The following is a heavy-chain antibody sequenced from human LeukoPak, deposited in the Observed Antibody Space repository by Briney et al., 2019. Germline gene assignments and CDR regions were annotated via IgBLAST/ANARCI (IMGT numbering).Heavy chain of an antibody. D-gene: IGHD3-10*01. V-gene: IGHV3-48*03. J-gene: IGHJ3*02. CDR3: ARDHGWFGESDAFDI. Sequence: GGSLRLSCAASGFTFSSYEMNWVRQAPGKGLEWVSYISSSGSTIYYADSVKGRFTISRDNAKNSLYLQMNSLRAEDTAVYYCARDHGWFGESDAFDIWGQGTMVTVSS. CDR2: ISSSGSTI. CDR1: GFTFSSYE.